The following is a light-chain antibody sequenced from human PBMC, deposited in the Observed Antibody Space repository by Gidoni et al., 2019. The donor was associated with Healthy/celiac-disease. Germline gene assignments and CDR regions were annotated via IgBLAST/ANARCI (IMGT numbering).Light chain of an antibody. Sequence: AIQMTQSPSSLSASVGDRVTITCRASQGIRNDLGWYQQKPGKAPKLLIYAASSLQSGVPSRSSGSGSGTDFTLTISSLQPEDFATYYCLQDYNYPRTFXQXTKVEIK. J-gene: IGKJ1*01. CDR1: QGIRND. V-gene: IGKV1-6*01. CDR3: LQDYNYPRT. CDR2: AAS.